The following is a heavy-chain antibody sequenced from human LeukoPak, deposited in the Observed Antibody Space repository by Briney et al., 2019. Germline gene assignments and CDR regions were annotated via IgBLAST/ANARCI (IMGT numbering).Heavy chain of an antibody. CDR2: IYYSGST. V-gene: IGHV4-39*01. CDR3: AGLETYYYDSSGPY. CDR1: GGSISSSSYY. D-gene: IGHD3-22*01. J-gene: IGHJ4*02. Sequence: SETLSLTCTVSGGSISSSSYYWGWIRQPPGKGLEWIGSIYYSGSTYYNPSLKSRVTISVDTSKNQFSLKLSSVTAADTAVYYCAGLETYYYDSSGPYWGRGTLVTVSS.